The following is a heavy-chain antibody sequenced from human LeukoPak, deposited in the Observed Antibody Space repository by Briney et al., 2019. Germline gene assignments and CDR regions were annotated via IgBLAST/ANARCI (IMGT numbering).Heavy chain of an antibody. CDR2: ISSSSSYI. J-gene: IGHJ4*02. CDR1: GFTFSSYS. CDR3: ARVTGVDY. Sequence: GGSLRLSCAASGFTFSSYSMNWVRQAPGKGLEWVSSISSSSSYIYYAESVKGRFTISRDNAKNSLYLQMNSLRAEDTAVYYCARVTGVDYWGQGTLVAVSS. V-gene: IGHV3-21*01.